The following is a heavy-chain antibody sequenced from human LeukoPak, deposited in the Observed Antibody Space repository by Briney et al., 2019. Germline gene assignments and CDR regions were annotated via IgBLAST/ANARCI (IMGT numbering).Heavy chain of an antibody. CDR2: ISGSGGGT. J-gene: IGHJ4*02. D-gene: IGHD1-26*01. CDR3: ARSGNYYSFDY. CDR1: GFTFSSYW. Sequence: SGGSLRLSCAASGFTFSSYWMHWVRQAPGKGLEWVSPISGSGGGTYYTDSVKGRFTISRDNSKNTLYLQMNSLRAEDTAVYYCARSGNYYSFDYWGQGTLVTVSS. V-gene: IGHV3-23*01.